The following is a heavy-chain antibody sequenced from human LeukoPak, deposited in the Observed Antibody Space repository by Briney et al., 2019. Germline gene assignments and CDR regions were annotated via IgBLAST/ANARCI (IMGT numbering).Heavy chain of an antibody. J-gene: IGHJ4*02. CDR2: IYTSGST. V-gene: IGHV4-61*02. Sequence: NSSETLSLTCTVSGVSISSGSYYWSWIRQPAGKGLEWIGRIYTSGSTNYNPSLKSRVTISVDTSKNQFSLKLSSVTAADTAVYYCARAPRGDLSPFDYWGQGTLVTVSS. CDR3: ARAPRGDLSPFDY. CDR1: GVSISSGSYY. D-gene: IGHD2-21*02.